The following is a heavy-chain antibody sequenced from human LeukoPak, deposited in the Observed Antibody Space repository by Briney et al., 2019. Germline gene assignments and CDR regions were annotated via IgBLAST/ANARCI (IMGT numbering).Heavy chain of an antibody. Sequence: ASVKVSCKASGYTFTGYYMHWVRQAPGQGLEWMGWINPNSGGTNYAQKFQGRVTMTRDTSISTAYMELSRLRSDDTAVYYWAREKGSGYNFDYWGQGTLVTVSS. CDR1: GYTFTGYY. J-gene: IGHJ4*02. CDR3: AREKGSGYNFDY. CDR2: INPNSGGT. D-gene: IGHD3-22*01. V-gene: IGHV1-2*02.